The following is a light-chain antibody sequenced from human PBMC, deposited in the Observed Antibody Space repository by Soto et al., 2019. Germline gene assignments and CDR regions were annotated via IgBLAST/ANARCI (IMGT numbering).Light chain of an antibody. CDR1: SGDTAGYNY. J-gene: IGLJ1*01. Sequence: QSALTQPASVSGSPGQPITFSGTGTSGDTAGYNYFSWYQQHPGKAPKLMIYEVSNRPSGVSNRFSGSQSGNTASLTISGLQAEDEANYYCSSYTTSNTPLYVFGTGTKLTVL. CDR2: EVS. CDR3: SSYTTSNTPLYV. V-gene: IGLV2-14*01.